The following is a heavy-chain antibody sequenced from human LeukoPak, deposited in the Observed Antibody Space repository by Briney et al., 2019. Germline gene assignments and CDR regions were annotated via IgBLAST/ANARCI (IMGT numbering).Heavy chain of an antibody. CDR2: VNPNTGGT. CDR3: ALGGSSDLEWLVDYFDH. J-gene: IGHJ4*02. D-gene: IGHD3-3*01. CDR1: GYTFSGYF. Sequence: ASVKVSCKTSGYTFSGYFIHWIRQAPGQGLEWMWRVNPNTGGTTSARKFQGRVTMTSDSSIRSAYMDLSRLSLDDSAVYYCALGGSSDLEWLVDYFDHWGQGSLVLVSS. V-gene: IGHV1-2*06.